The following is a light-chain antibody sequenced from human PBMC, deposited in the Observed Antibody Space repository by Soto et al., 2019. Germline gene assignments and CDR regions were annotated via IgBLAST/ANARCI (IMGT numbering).Light chain of an antibody. CDR2: EVT. CDR1: SSDVGTYNY. CDR3: ISYAGSDTLV. V-gene: IGLV2-8*01. Sequence: QSALTQPPSASGSPGQSVTISCTGTSSDVGTYNYVSWYQQHPGKAPKLLIYEVTKRPSGVPDRFSGSKSDNTASLTVSGLQAEDEADYYCISYAGSDTLVVGGGTKLTVL. J-gene: IGLJ2*01.